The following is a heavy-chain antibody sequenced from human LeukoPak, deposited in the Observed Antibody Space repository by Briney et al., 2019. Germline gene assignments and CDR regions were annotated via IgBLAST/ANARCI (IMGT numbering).Heavy chain of an antibody. CDR1: GYTFTRNG. D-gene: IGHD2-2*01. CDR2: ISAQNGNT. J-gene: IGHJ6*03. V-gene: IGHV1-18*01. CDR3: ARVGGRSSTRYYYYYMDV. Sequence: ASVKVSCKASGYTFTRNGISWVRLAPGQGLEWMGWISAQNGNTKYADKFQDRVAMTTDTSTSTAYMELSSLRSEDTAVYYCARVGGRSSTRYYYYYMDVWGKGTTVTVSS.